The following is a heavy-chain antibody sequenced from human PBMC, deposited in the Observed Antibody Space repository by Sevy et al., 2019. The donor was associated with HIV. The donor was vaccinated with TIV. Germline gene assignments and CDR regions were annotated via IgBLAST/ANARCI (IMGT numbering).Heavy chain of an antibody. V-gene: IGHV5-51*01. CDR3: ARKYYDILTGYYRFDP. D-gene: IGHD3-9*01. J-gene: IGHJ5*02. CDR2: IYPGDSDT. CDR1: GYSFTSYW. Sequence: GESLKISCKGSGYSFTSYWIGWVRQMPGKGLEWMGIIYPGDSDTRYSPSFQGQVTISADKSISIAYLQWSSLKASDTAMYDCARKYYDILTGYYRFDPWGQGTLVTVSS.